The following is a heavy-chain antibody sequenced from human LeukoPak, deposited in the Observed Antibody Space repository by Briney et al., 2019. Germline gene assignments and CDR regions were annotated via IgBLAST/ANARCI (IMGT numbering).Heavy chain of an antibody. CDR3: AHGLSGRSNWRALDI. J-gene: IGHJ3*02. CDR1: GFSLRTGGAG. CDR2: IYWDEDK. D-gene: IGHD6-13*01. V-gene: IGHV2-5*02. Sequence: KESGPTLVNPTQTLTLTCTFSGFSLRTGGAGVGWIRQPPGKALEWLALIYWDEDKRYSSTLKSRLTITKDTSKNQVVLTMTNMDPVDTATYYCAHGLSGRSNWRALDIWGQGTMVTVSS.